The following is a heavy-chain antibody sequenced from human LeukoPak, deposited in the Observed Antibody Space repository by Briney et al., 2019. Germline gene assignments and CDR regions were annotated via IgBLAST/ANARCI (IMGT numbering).Heavy chain of an antibody. CDR3: ARVRYCSGGSCYASEYFQH. D-gene: IGHD2-15*01. J-gene: IGHJ1*01. V-gene: IGHV4-34*01. CDR2: INHSGST. CDR1: VGSFIGYY. Sequence: NPSETLSLTCAVYVGSFIGYYWSWIRQPPWKGLEWIGAINHSGSTNYNPSLKSRVTISVDTSKNQFSLKLSSVTAADTAVYYCARVRYCSGGSCYASEYFQHWGQGTLVTVSS.